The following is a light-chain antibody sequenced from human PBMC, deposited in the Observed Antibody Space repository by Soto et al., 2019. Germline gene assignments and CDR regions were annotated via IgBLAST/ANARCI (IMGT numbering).Light chain of an antibody. Sequence: EIVLTQSPGTLSLSPGERATLSCRASQSVSSSYLAWYQQKPGQAPRLLIYGASSRATGIPDRFSGSGSGTEFTLTISRLEPEDFAVYYWQQYGSSLYTFGQGTKLEIK. CDR1: QSVSSSY. V-gene: IGKV3-20*01. CDR3: QQYGSSLYT. CDR2: GAS. J-gene: IGKJ2*01.